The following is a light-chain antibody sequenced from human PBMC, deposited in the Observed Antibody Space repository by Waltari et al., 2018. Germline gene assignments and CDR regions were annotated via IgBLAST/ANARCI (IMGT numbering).Light chain of an antibody. CDR1: QSIRNY. CDR2: AAS. Sequence: TFRASQSIRNYLNWYQQRPGKAPKLLISAASSLQSGVPSRFSGSGSGTDFALTISSLQPEDFASYHCQETYTTLFTFGPGTKVEIK. CDR3: QETYTTLFT. J-gene: IGKJ3*01. V-gene: IGKV1-39*01.